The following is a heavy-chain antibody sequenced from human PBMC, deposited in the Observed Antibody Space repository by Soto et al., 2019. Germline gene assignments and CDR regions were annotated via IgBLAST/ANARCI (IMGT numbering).Heavy chain of an antibody. CDR1: GGTFSSHS. CDR2: IITLFGTA. Sequence: VQLMQSGPEVKQPGSSVKVSCKASGGTFSSHSINWVRQAPGQGLEWMGGIITLFGTANYAQNFQGRVTITADQSTSTAYMELNSLRSDDTAVYYCAREVGYGDFSAALLDWGQGTLVTVSS. J-gene: IGHJ4*02. CDR3: AREVGYGDFSAALLD. D-gene: IGHD4-17*01. V-gene: IGHV1-69*01.